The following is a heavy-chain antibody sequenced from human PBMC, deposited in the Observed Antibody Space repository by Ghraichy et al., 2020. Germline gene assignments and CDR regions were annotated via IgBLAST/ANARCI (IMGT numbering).Heavy chain of an antibody. CDR2: INSDGSKT. Sequence: GGSLRLSCAASGFTFSSYWMHWVRQAPGKGLVWVSRINSDGSKTTYADSVKGRFTISRDNAKNTLYLQMNSLRAEDTAVYYCATDKGYNSGAFDPWGQGTLVTVSS. CDR3: ATDKGYNSGAFDP. CDR1: GFTFSSYW. V-gene: IGHV3-74*01. J-gene: IGHJ5*02. D-gene: IGHD6-19*01.